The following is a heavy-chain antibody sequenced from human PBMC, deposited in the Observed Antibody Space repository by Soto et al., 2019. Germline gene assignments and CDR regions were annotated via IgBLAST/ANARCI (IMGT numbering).Heavy chain of an antibody. CDR3: ACSAMITFGGVIANFDY. J-gene: IGHJ4*02. D-gene: IGHD3-16*02. CDR1: GGTFSRYT. CDR2: IIPILGIA. V-gene: IGHV1-69*02. Sequence: PVKVSCKACGGTFSRYTISWVRQAPGQGLEWMGRIIPILGIANYAQKFQGRVTITADKSTSTAYMELSSLRSEDTAVYYCACSAMITFGGVIANFDYWGQGTLVTVSS.